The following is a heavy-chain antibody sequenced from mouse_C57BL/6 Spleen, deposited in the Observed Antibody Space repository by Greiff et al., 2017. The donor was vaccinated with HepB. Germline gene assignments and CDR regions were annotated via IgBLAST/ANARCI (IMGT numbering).Heavy chain of an antibody. CDR2: IHPNSGST. D-gene: IGHD2-4*01. CDR1: GYTFTSYW. CDR3: ARDDYAPFDY. V-gene: IGHV1-64*01. Sequence: QVQLQQPGAELVKPGASVKLSCKASGYTFTSYWMHWVKQRPGQGLEWIGMIHPNSGSTNYNEKFKSKATLTVDKSSSTAHMQLSSLTSEDSAVYYCARDDYAPFDYWGQGTTLTVSS. J-gene: IGHJ2*01.